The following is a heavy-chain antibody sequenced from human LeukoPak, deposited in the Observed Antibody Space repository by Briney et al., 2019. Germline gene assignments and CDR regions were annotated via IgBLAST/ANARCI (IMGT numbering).Heavy chain of an antibody. CDR1: GFTFSSYS. J-gene: IGHJ4*02. CDR2: ISSSSSYI. V-gene: IGHV3-21*01. Sequence: PGGSLRLSCAASGFTFSSYSMNWVRQAPGKGLEWVSSISSSSSYIYYADSVKGRFTISRDNAKNSLYLQMNSLRAEDTAVYYCARAMTTVTTYYYWGQGNLVTVSS. CDR3: ARAMTTVTTYYY. D-gene: IGHD4-17*01.